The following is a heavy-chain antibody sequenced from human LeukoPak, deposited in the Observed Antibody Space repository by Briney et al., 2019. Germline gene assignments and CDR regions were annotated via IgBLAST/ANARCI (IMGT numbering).Heavy chain of an antibody. J-gene: IGHJ6*02. CDR3: AKDKGASYYYYGMDV. V-gene: IGHV3-9*01. D-gene: IGHD3-16*01. CDR2: ISWNSGSI. CDR1: GFTFDDYA. Sequence: GGSLRLSCAASGFTFDDYAMHWVWQAPGKGLEWVSGISWNSGSIGYADSVKGRFTISRDNAKNSLYLQMNSLRAEDTALYYCAKDKGASYYYYGMDVWGQGTTVTVSS.